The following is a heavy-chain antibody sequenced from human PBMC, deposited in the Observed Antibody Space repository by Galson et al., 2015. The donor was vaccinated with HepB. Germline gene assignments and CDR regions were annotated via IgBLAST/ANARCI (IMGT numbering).Heavy chain of an antibody. J-gene: IGHJ6*02. CDR1: GFTFRNYN. CDR3: ARDLLAAGNYYYFGMDV. D-gene: IGHD6-25*01. Sequence: SLRLSCAASGFTFRNYNMNWVRQAPGKGLEWVSYISDSSDYIYYADSLKGRITISRDNAKNSLYLQINGLRAEDTAVYYYARDLLAAGNYYYFGMDVWGQGTTVTVSS. V-gene: IGHV3-21*01. CDR2: ISDSSDYI.